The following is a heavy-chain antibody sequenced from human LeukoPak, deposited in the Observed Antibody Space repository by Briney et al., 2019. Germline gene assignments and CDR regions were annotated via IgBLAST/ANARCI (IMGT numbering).Heavy chain of an antibody. CDR3: ARTYYYDSSGPVFDY. CDR1: GGSISSYY. D-gene: IGHD3-22*01. V-gene: IGHV4-59*01. J-gene: IGHJ4*02. Sequence: SETLSLTCTVSGGSISSYYWSWIRQPPGKGLEWIGYIYYSGSTNYNPSLKSRVTIPVDTSKNQFSLKLSSVTAADTAVYYCARTYYYDSSGPVFDYWGQGTLVTVSS. CDR2: IYYSGST.